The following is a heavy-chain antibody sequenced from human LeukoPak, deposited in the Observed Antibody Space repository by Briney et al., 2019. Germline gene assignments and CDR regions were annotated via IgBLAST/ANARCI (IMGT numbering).Heavy chain of an antibody. Sequence: PSETLSLTCTVSGGSISSRSCCWGWIRQPPGKGLEWIGTIYYSGSTYYNPSLKSRVTISVDTSKNQSSLRLSSVTAADTAVYYCARQVYSGTHYFDYWGQGTLVTVSS. V-gene: IGHV4-39*01. CDR1: GGSISSRSCC. J-gene: IGHJ4*02. D-gene: IGHD1-26*01. CDR2: IYYSGST. CDR3: ARQVYSGTHYFDY.